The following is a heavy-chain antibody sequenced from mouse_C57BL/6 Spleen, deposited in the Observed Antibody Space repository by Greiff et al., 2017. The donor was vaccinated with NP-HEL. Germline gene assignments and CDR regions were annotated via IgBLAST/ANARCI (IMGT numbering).Heavy chain of an antibody. CDR1: GYSINSGYY. CDR2: ISYDGSN. Sequence: EVKLEESGPGLVKPSQSLSLTCSVTGYSINSGYYWNWIRQFPGNKLEWMGYISYDGSNNYNPSLKNRISITRDTSKNQFFLKLNSVTTEDTATYYCARGEGYDYDYWGQGTTLTVSS. J-gene: IGHJ2*01. V-gene: IGHV3-6*01. CDR3: ARGEGYDYDY. D-gene: IGHD2-4*01.